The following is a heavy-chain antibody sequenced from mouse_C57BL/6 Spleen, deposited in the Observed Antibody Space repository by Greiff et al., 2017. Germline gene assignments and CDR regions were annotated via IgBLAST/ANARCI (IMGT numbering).Heavy chain of an antibody. Sequence: EVQLQQSGAELVRPGASVKLSCTASGFNIKDYYMHWVKQRPEQGLEWIGRIDPEDGDTEYAPKFQGKATMTADTSSNTAYLQLSSLTSEDTAVYYCTPIYDGPYGDYYAMDNWGQGTSVTVSS. V-gene: IGHV14-1*01. CDR3: TPIYDGPYGDYYAMDN. D-gene: IGHD2-3*01. CDR2: IDPEDGDT. J-gene: IGHJ4*01. CDR1: GFNIKDYY.